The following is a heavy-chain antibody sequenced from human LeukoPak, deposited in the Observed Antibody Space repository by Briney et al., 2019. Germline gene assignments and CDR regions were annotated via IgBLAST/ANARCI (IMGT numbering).Heavy chain of an antibody. CDR3: GVLFAPPEFNRIVGATTTDY. Sequence: ASVKVSCRASGGTFSSYAISWVRQAPGQGLEWTGGIIPIFGTANYAQKFQGRVTITADESTSTAYMELSSLRSEDTAVYYCGVLFAPPEFNRIVGATTTDYWGQGTLVTVSS. CDR1: GGTFSSYA. V-gene: IGHV1-69*13. CDR2: IIPIFGTA. D-gene: IGHD1-26*01. J-gene: IGHJ4*02.